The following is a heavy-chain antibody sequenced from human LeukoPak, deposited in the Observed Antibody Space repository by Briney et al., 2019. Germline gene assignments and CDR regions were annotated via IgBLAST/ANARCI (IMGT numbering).Heavy chain of an antibody. Sequence: GGSLRLSCAASGFTFSSYYMNWVRQAPGKGLEWVSYISPSSTIMYYADSVRGRFTISRDNAKNSLYLQMNSLRAEDTAVYYCARPEKSGYSPYVFDIWGRGTMVTVSS. J-gene: IGHJ3*02. V-gene: IGHV3-48*01. D-gene: IGHD3-3*01. CDR2: ISPSSTIM. CDR3: ARPEKSGYSPYVFDI. CDR1: GFTFSSYY.